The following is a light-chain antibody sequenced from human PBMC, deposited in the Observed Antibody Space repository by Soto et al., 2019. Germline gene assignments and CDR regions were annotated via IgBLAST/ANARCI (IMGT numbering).Light chain of an antibody. Sequence: EIVLAQSPGTLSLSPGQRATLSCRASQSVSRDYVAWYQHKPGQAPRLLIYAASSRPSGTPDRFGGSGSGTDSTPTISRLAAEDFALYYWQQYGSSPLTFGGGTRVEFK. V-gene: IGKV3-20*01. CDR2: AAS. CDR1: QSVSRDY. CDR3: QQYGSSPLT. J-gene: IGKJ4*01.